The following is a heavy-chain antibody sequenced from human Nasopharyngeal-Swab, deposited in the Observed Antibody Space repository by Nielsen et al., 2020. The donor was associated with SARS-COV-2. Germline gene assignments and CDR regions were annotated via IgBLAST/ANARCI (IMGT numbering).Heavy chain of an antibody. CDR2: IHYSGST. J-gene: IGHJ4*02. CDR3: ARQGHGIVEPKARFDC. Sequence: RQAPGKGLEWIGSIHYSGSTYNKPSLKSRVTTSVDTSKNQFSLKLSSVTAADTAVYYCARQGHGIVEPKARFDCWGQGTLVTVSS. D-gene: IGHD1-26*01. V-gene: IGHV4-39*01.